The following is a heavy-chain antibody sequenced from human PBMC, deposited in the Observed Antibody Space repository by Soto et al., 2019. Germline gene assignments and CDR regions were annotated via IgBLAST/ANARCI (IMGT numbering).Heavy chain of an antibody. V-gene: IGHV3-30*03. Sequence: GGSLRLSCAASGFTFGSYRMHWVREAPDKGLERVAVISYDGVNKVYADSVKGRFTISRDDSGKTLYLQMNSLRTEDSAVFFYARVGRGRTTRRGYYYYGIGIWGGVTTVTLSS. CDR3: ARVGRGRTTRRGYYYYGIGI. CDR2: ISYDGVNK. J-gene: IGHJ6*02. D-gene: IGHD1-7*01. CDR1: GFTFGSYR.